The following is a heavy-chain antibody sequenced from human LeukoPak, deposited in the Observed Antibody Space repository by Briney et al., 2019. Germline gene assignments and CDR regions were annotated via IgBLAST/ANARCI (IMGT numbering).Heavy chain of an antibody. CDR3: ARHYDSSGYGIDY. V-gene: IGHV3-7*01. CDR1: GFTFSSYW. D-gene: IGHD3-22*01. Sequence: PGGSLRLSCAASGFTFSSYWMSWVRQAPGKGLEWVANIKQDGSEKCYVDSVKGRFTISRDNAKNSLYLQMNSLRAEDTAVYYCARHYDSSGYGIDYWGQGTLVTVSS. CDR2: IKQDGSEK. J-gene: IGHJ4*02.